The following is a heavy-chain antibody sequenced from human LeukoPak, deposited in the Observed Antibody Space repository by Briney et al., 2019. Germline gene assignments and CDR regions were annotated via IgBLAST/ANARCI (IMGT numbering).Heavy chain of an antibody. J-gene: IGHJ4*02. Sequence: PGGSLRLSCAASEFTFSSYSMNWVRQAPGKGLEWVSYISSSSSTIYCAGSVKGRFTISRDNAKNSLYLQMNSLRAEDTAVYYCSRGHYDDYRGQGTLVTVSS. CDR2: ISSSSSTI. V-gene: IGHV3-48*01. CDR3: SRGHYDDY. CDR1: EFTFSSYS.